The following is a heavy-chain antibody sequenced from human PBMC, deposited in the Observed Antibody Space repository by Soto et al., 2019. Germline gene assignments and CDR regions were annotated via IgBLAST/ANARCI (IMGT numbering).Heavy chain of an antibody. V-gene: IGHV5-51*01. CDR2: IYPGDSDT. J-gene: IGHJ6*02. D-gene: IGHD3-9*01. CDR1: GFSFRSYW. Sequence: PGESLKISCKVSGFSFRSYWIGWVRQIPGKGLEWMGIIYPGDSDTTYNPSFRGQVTISADKSTSTAYLQWSSLKASDTAMYYCARAYYDILTGYSVRGMDVWGQGTTVTVSS. CDR3: ARAYYDILTGYSVRGMDV.